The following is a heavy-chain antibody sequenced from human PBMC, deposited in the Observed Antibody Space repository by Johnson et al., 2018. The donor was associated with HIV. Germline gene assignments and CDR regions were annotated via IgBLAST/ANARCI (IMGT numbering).Heavy chain of an antibody. Sequence: QVQLVESGGGVVQPGGSLRLSCAVSGFTFSSYGMHWVRQAPGKGLEWVAFIQYDGSNKYYADSVKGRFTISRDNSKNTLYLQMNSLRPEDTAVYYCAKDLPSGWDGGVAFDIWGQGTMVIVSS. V-gene: IGHV3-30*02. J-gene: IGHJ3*02. CDR3: AKDLPSGWDGGVAFDI. CDR1: GFTFSSYG. D-gene: IGHD6-19*01. CDR2: IQYDGSNK.